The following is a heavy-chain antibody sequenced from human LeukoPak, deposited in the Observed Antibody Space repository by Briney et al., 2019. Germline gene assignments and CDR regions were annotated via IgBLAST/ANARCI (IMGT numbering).Heavy chain of an antibody. Sequence: ASMKVSCKASGYTFTSYAMNWVRQAPGQGLEWMGWINTNTGNPTYAQGFTGRFVFSLDTSVSTAYLQICSLKAEDTAVYYCARDRAGITMVRGVAQGSKLAYYYYYGMDVWGKGTTVTVSS. V-gene: IGHV7-4-1*01. CDR1: GYTFTSYA. D-gene: IGHD3-10*01. CDR2: INTNTGNP. CDR3: ARDRAGITMVRGVAQGSKLAYYYYYGMDV. J-gene: IGHJ6*04.